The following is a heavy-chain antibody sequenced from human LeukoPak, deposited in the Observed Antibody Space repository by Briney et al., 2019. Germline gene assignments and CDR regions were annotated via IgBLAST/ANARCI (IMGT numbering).Heavy chain of an antibody. CDR2: IYRSGST. V-gene: IGHV4-61*09. J-gene: IGHJ4*02. D-gene: IGHD5-18*01. CDR1: GGSISSGSYY. CDR3: AREAREDTATRFDY. Sequence: PSQTLSLTCTVSGGSISSGSYYWSWIRQPAGKRLEWIGHIYRSGSTNYNPSLKSRVTISVDTSKNQFSLKLSSVTAADTAVYYCAREAREDTATRFDYWGQGTLVTVSS.